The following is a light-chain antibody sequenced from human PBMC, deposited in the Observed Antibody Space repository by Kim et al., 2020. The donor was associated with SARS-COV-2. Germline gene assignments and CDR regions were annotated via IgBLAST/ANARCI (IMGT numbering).Light chain of an antibody. CDR1: NSNIGAGYD. CDR3: LSYDSSLSGWV. J-gene: IGLJ3*02. V-gene: IGLV1-40*01. Sequence: RVTISCTGTNSNIGAGYDVHWYQQLPGTAPKLLIHGNTNRPSGVPDRFSGSKSHTSASLAITGLQADDEADYYCLSYDSSLSGWVFGGGTKVTVL. CDR2: GNT.